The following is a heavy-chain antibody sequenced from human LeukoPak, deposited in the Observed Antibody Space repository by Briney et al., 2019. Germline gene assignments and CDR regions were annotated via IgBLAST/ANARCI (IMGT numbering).Heavy chain of an antibody. J-gene: IGHJ6*02. D-gene: IGHD3-3*01. Sequence: ASVKVSCKASGYTFTCYDINWVRQATGQGLEGMGWMNPNSGNTGYAQKFYGRGTMTRNTSISTAYMELSSLRSEDTDVHYCARGQVWGGYDFCSGYIRLGANYYYYYGMDVWGQGTTVTVSS. CDR3: ARGQVWGGYDFCSGYIRLGANYYYYYGMDV. CDR2: MNPNSGNT. V-gene: IGHV1-8*01. CDR1: GYTFTCYD.